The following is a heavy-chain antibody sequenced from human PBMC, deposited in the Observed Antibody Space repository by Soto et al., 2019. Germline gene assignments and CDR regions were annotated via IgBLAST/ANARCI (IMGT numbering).Heavy chain of an antibody. J-gene: IGHJ4*02. Sequence: SVTLSLTCTVSGGSISSSSYYWGWIRQPPGKGLEWIGSIYYSGSTYYNPSLKSRVTISVDTSKNQFSLKLSSVTAADTAVYYCARDSSGSSPYWGQGTLVTVSS. V-gene: IGHV4-39*02. CDR1: GGSISSSSYY. CDR2: IYYSGST. D-gene: IGHD1-26*01. CDR3: ARDSSGSSPY.